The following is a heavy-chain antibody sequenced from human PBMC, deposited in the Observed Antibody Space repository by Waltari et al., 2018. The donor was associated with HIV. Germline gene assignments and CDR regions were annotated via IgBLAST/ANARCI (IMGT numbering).Heavy chain of an antibody. D-gene: IGHD1-26*01. CDR1: GVQFSKYW. Sequence: EARRLEAGGALVQPGGSLRVSCVPTGVQFSKYWLTWVRRAPGKGLEWVANIKQDGNEKNYLDSVKGRFTISRDNAKNSLYLQMNNLRDEDSATYYCARAYSGTYRIGDYWGQGTLVTVSS. CDR3: ARAYSGTYRIGDY. J-gene: IGHJ4*02. CDR2: IKQDGNEK. V-gene: IGHV3-7*01.